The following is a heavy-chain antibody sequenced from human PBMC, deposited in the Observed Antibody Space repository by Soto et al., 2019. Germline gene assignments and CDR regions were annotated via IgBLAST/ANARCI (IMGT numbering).Heavy chain of an antibody. CDR1: GDSINRGDYS. V-gene: IGHV4-30-2*01. D-gene: IGHD1-7*01. Sequence: QPQLQETGSGLVRPSETLSLTCAVSGDSINRGDYSWNWIRQPPGKGLEWIGNIYQSGTTSYNPSLKSRLTISIDRSENQFSLRLTSVTAADSAVYYCARLSPTTYYGMDVWGQGTTVTVSS. J-gene: IGHJ6*02. CDR3: ARLSPTTYYGMDV. CDR2: IYQSGTT.